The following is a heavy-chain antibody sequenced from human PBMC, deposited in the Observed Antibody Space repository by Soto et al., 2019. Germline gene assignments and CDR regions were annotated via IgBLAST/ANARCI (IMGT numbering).Heavy chain of an antibody. CDR3: ARAHRYCSSTSCYAYGLFDY. V-gene: IGHV1-2*04. J-gene: IGHJ4*02. Sequence: ASVKVSCKASGYTFTGYYMHWVRQAPGQGLEWKGWINPNSGGTNYAQKFQGWVTMTRDTTISTAYMELSRLRSDDTAVYYCARAHRYCSSTSCYAYGLFDYWGQGTLVTVSS. CDR1: GYTFTGYY. D-gene: IGHD2-2*01. CDR2: INPNSGGT.